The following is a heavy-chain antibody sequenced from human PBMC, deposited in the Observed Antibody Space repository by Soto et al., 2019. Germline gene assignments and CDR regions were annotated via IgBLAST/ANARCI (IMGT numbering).Heavy chain of an antibody. Sequence: PSETLSLTFTVSGGSIRSDYWIWIRQPPGRGLEWIGFFYNSGTTNYNPSLKSRVTISGDTSNNQIFLELRSVTAADTAVYYCARDGSGRPATYWGQGILVTVS. J-gene: IGHJ4*02. CDR3: ARDGSGRPATY. CDR1: GGSIRSDY. D-gene: IGHD3-10*01. CDR2: FYNSGTT. V-gene: IGHV4-59*01.